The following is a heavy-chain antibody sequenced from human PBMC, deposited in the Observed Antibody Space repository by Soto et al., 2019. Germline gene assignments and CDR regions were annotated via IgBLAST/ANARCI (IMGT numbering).Heavy chain of an antibody. Sequence: GSLRLSCAASGFTFSSYDMHWVRQATGKGLEWVSAIGTAGDTYYPGSVKGRFTISRENAKNSLYLQMNSLRAGDTAVYYCARDGGYYYYYGMDVWGQGTTVTVSS. D-gene: IGHD6-13*01. J-gene: IGHJ6*02. CDR3: ARDGGYYYYYGMDV. CDR1: GFTFSSYD. V-gene: IGHV3-13*04. CDR2: IGTAGDT.